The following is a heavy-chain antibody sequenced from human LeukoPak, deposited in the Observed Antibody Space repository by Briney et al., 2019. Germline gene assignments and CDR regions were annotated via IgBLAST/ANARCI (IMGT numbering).Heavy chain of an antibody. CDR2: IYSSGST. J-gene: IGHJ6*03. V-gene: IGHV4-59*01. CDR3: ARVRLHEGYYYYMDV. Sequence: SETLSLTCTVSGGSISSYYWSWIRQPPGKRLECIGYIYSSGSTDYNPSLKSRVTMSVDTSKNQFSLNLSSVTAADTALYYCARVRLHEGYYYYMDVWGKGTTVTVSS. CDR1: GGSISSYY.